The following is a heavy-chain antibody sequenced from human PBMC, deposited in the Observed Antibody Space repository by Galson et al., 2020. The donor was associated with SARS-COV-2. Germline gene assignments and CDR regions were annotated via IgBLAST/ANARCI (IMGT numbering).Heavy chain of an antibody. CDR3: ASPIYILNAFDI. Sequence: GESLKISCAASGFMFRSYNMNWVRQAPGKGLEWILYINYNSGTITYADSVKGRFTISRDNAKNFLYLQMSSLRVDDTAVYYCASPIYILNAFDIWGQGTMVTVSS. CDR1: GFMFRSYN. D-gene: IGHD2-2*02. CDR2: INYNSGTI. J-gene: IGHJ3*02. V-gene: IGHV3-48*01.